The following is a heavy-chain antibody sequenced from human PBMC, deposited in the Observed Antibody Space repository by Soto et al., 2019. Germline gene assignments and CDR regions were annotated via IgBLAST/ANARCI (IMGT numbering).Heavy chain of an antibody. CDR2: IIPIFETV. D-gene: IGHD6-19*01. V-gene: IGHV1-69*01. CDR1: GGTFKSFT. Sequence: QVQLVQSGAEVKKPGASVKVSCKASGGTFKSFTFTWVRQAPGQGLEWMGGIIPIFETVNYAQKFQDRVTFTADESTTTVDMELTSLRSADTAVYYCATKGVSGWFFDFWGQGTEVTVSS. CDR3: ATKGVSGWFFDF. J-gene: IGHJ4*02.